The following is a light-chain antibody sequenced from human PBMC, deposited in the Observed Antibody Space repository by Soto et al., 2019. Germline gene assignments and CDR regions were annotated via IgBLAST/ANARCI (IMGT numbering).Light chain of an antibody. J-gene: IGLJ3*02. V-gene: IGLV2-8*01. CDR3: SSFVAGNNYWV. CDR1: SSDVGGYDY. Sequence: QSALTQPPSAYGSPGRSVTISCTGTSSDVGGYDYVSWFQQHPGKAPKLIIYEVTKRPSGVPDRFSASKSGNTASLTVSGLQAEDEADYYCSSFVAGNNYWVFGGGTQLTVL. CDR2: EVT.